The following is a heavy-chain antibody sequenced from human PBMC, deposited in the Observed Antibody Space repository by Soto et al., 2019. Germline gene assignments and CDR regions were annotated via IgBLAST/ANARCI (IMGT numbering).Heavy chain of an antibody. CDR2: IYYSGST. Sequence: SETLSLTCTVSGGSISSYYWSWIRQPPGKGLEWIGYIYYSGSTNYNPSLKSRVTISVDTSKNQFSLKLSSVTAADTAVYYCASSQTNSSGWYAFCGDYYYGMDVWGQGTTVTVSS. J-gene: IGHJ6*02. V-gene: IGHV4-59*01. D-gene: IGHD6-19*01. CDR1: GGSISSYY. CDR3: ASSQTNSSGWYAFCGDYYYGMDV.